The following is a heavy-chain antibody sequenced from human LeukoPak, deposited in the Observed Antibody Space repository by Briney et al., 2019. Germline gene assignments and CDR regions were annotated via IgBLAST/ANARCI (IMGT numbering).Heavy chain of an antibody. V-gene: IGHV3-30*04. CDR1: GFTFSRYA. J-gene: IGHJ4*02. D-gene: IGHD4-17*01. Sequence: GSLRLSCAASGFTFSRYAMHWVRQGPGKGLEWVAAISYDGSNKKYADSVKGRFTISRDNSKNTLYLQMNSLRAEDTAVYYCARGTVTTIDYWGQGTLVTVSS. CDR3: ARGTVTTIDY. CDR2: ISYDGSNK.